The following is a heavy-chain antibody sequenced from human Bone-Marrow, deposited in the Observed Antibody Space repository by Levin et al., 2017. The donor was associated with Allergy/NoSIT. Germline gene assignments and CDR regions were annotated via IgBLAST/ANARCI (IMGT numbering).Heavy chain of an antibody. D-gene: IGHD3-16*02. CDR2: IHPKSGRT. J-gene: IGHJ6*02. CDR1: GSTFSTND. CDR3: ARGREYSSGNYRYKNYFGMDV. Sequence: GASVKVSCKASGSTFSTNDLNWVRQATGQGLEWMAWIHPKSGRTGSAQKFQGRVKMAWNSSTNTAYLDLSSLTSEDTAVYYCARGREYSSGNYRYKNYFGMDVWGQGTTVIVSS. V-gene: IGHV1-8*01.